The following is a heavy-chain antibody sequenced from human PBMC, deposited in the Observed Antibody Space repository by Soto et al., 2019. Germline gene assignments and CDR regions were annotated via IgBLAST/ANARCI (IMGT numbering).Heavy chain of an antibody. J-gene: IGHJ3*02. CDR1: GFTFSSYS. V-gene: IGHV3-48*02. CDR3: ARRDNWNYGFAFDI. D-gene: IGHD1-7*01. Sequence: GGSLRLSCAASGFTFSSYSMSWVRQAPGKGLEWISYISSSSSTIYCADSVKGRFTIFRDNAKNSLYLQMNSLRDEDTAVYYCARRDNWNYGFAFDIWGRGTMVTVS. CDR2: ISSSSSTI.